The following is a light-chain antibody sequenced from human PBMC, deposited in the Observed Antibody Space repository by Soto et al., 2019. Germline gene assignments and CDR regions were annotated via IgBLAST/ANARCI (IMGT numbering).Light chain of an antibody. CDR1: QGISSW. V-gene: IGKV1-12*01. J-gene: IGKJ1*01. CDR2: ASS. Sequence: DIQMTQSPSTLSASVGDRVTISCRASQGISSWLAWYQQKPGKAPKLPISASSSLQSGVPSRFSGSGSGTDFTLTISSLQPEDFATYYCQQSTSFPRTFGQGTKVDIK. CDR3: QQSTSFPRT.